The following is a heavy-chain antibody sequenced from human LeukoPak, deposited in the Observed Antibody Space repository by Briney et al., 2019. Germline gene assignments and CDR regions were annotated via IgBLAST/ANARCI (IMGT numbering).Heavy chain of an antibody. J-gene: IGHJ4*02. D-gene: IGHD3-22*01. CDR3: ARDFGTARIVVVLDY. Sequence: GGSLRLSCAASGFTFSSYGMNWVRQAPGKGLEWVAVISYDGSNKYYADSVKGRFTISRDNSKYTLYLQMNSLRAEDTAVYYCARDFGTARIVVVLDYWGQGALVTVSS. V-gene: IGHV3-30*03. CDR1: GFTFSSYG. CDR2: ISYDGSNK.